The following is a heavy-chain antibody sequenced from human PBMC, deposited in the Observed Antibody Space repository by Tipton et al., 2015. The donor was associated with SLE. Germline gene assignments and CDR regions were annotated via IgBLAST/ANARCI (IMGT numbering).Heavy chain of an antibody. D-gene: IGHD2-2*01. Sequence: QSGAEVKEPGSSVKVSRKASGDTFNTYAFTWVRQAPGQGLEWMGAIIPIIGITKYAQDFQDRVTISTDESTNTAYMELTSLTSDDTAVYLCARGRDQLPTSDYWGQGTLVTVSS. CDR3: ARGRDQLPTSDY. J-gene: IGHJ4*02. V-gene: IGHV1-69*05. CDR1: GDTFNTYA. CDR2: IIPIIGIT.